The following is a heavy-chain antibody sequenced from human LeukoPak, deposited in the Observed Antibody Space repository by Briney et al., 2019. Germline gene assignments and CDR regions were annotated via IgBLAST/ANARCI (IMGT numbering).Heavy chain of an antibody. V-gene: IGHV3-23*01. CDR2: ISGSGGST. CDR1: GFTFSSYA. J-gene: IGHJ4*02. CDR3: AKDERRRYCSGGSCYSV. Sequence: GGSLRLSCAASGFTFSSYAMSWVRQAPGKGLEWVSAISGSGGSTYYADSVKGRFTISRDNSKNTLYLQMNSLRAEDTAVYYCAKDERRRYCSGGSCYSVWGQGTLVTVSS. D-gene: IGHD2-15*01.